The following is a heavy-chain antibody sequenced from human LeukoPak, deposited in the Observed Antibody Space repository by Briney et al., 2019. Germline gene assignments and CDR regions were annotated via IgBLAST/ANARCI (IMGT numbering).Heavy chain of an antibody. CDR1: GFTVSSNY. CDR2: IYSDSST. Sequence: GGSLRLSCAASGFTVSSNYMNWVRQAPGKGLECVSVIYSDSSTYYADSVKGRFTISRDNSKNTLYLQMNSLRAEDTAVYYCARELGSYYRYFDYWGQGTLVTVSS. J-gene: IGHJ4*02. V-gene: IGHV3-53*01. CDR3: ARELGSYYRYFDY. D-gene: IGHD1-26*01.